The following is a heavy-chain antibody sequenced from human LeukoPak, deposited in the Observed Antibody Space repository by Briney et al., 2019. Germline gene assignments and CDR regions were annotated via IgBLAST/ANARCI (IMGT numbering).Heavy chain of an antibody. CDR3: ARGPNYYDFWSGYYN. CDR1: GITFSSRA. V-gene: IGHV3-23*01. CDR2: ISGSGGST. Sequence: PGGSLRLSCAASGITFSSRAMSWVRQAPGKGLEWVSVISGSGGSTYYADSVKGRFTISRDNSKDTLYLQMNSLRAEDTAVYYCARGPNYYDFWSGYYNWGQGTLVTVSS. J-gene: IGHJ4*02. D-gene: IGHD3-3*01.